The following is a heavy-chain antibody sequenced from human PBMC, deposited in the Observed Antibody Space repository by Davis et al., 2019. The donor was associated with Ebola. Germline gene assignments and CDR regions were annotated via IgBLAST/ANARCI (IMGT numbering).Heavy chain of an antibody. CDR1: GYTFTSYD. CDR3: ARRVGARSGFDS. J-gene: IGHJ4*02. D-gene: IGHD1-26*01. Sequence: ASVKVSCKASGYTFTSYDINWVRQATGQGLEWMGWMNPNSGNTGYAQKFQDRVTMTRNISIGTAYMELNSLRSEDTAVYFCARRVGARSGFDSWGLGALVTVSS. CDR2: MNPNSGNT. V-gene: IGHV1-8*01.